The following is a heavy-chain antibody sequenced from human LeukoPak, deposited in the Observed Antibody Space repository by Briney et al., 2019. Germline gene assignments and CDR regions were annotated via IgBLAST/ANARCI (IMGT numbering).Heavy chain of an antibody. D-gene: IGHD2-15*01. V-gene: IGHV3-7*01. Sequence: PGGSLRLSCAASGFTFSSYWMSWVRQAPGKGLEWVANIKQDGSEKYYVDSVKGRFAISKDNAKNSLYLQMNSLRAEDTAVYYCARGGRISKYYFDYWGQGTLVTVSS. CDR2: IKQDGSEK. CDR3: ARGGRISKYYFDY. CDR1: GFTFSSYW. J-gene: IGHJ4*02.